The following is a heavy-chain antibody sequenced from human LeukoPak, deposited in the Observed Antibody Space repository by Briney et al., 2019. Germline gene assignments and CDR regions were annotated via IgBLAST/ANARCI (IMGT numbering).Heavy chain of an antibody. Sequence: ASVKVSCKASGYIFTAHYIHWVRQAPGQGLEWMGWINPNNGVTNYAQKFQGRVTMTRDTSITTAYMELSSLRSEDTAVYYCARAGTIKSYYYMDVWGKGTTVTISS. J-gene: IGHJ6*03. V-gene: IGHV1-2*02. CDR1: GYIFTAHY. CDR2: INPNNGVT. CDR3: ARAGTIKSYYYMDV. D-gene: IGHD1-1*01.